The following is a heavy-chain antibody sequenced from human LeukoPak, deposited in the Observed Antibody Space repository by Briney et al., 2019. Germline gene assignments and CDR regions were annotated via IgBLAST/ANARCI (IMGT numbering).Heavy chain of an antibody. CDR3: ARKAGYCSSTSCYSRPSRIDY. J-gene: IGHJ4*02. CDR2: INHSGST. CDR1: GGSISSYY. D-gene: IGHD2-2*01. V-gene: IGHV4-34*01. Sequence: SETLSLTCTVSGGSISSYYWSWIRQPPGKGLEWIGEINHSGSTNYNPSLKSRVTISVDTSKNQFSLKLSSVTAADTAVYYCARKAGYCSSTSCYSRPSRIDYWGQGTLVTVSP.